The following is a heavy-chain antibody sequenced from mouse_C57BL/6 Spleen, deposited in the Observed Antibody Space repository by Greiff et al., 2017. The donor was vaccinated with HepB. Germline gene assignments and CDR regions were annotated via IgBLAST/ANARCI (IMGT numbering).Heavy chain of an antibody. CDR1: GFTFSDYY. CDR2: INYDGSST. J-gene: IGHJ4*01. Sequence: DVKLVESEGGLVQPGSSMKLSCTASGFTFSDYYMAWVRQVPEKGLEWVANINYDGSSTYYLDSLKSRFIISRDNAKNILYLQMSSLKSEDTATYYCARDNYYGSMGAMDYWGQGTSVTVSS. V-gene: IGHV5-16*01. D-gene: IGHD1-1*01. CDR3: ARDNYYGSMGAMDY.